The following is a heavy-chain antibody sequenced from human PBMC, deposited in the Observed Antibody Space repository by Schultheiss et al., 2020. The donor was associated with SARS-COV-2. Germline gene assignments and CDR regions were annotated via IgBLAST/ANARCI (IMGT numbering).Heavy chain of an antibody. CDR3: ARTPYGMDV. CDR2: IYYSGST. CDR1: GGSFSGYY. V-gene: IGHV4-59*08. J-gene: IGHJ6*02. Sequence: SETLSLTCAVYGGSFSGYYWSWIRQPPGKGLEWIGSIYYSGSTNYNPSLKSRVTISVDKSKNQFSLKLTSVTAADTAVYYCARTPYGMDVWGQGTTVTVSS.